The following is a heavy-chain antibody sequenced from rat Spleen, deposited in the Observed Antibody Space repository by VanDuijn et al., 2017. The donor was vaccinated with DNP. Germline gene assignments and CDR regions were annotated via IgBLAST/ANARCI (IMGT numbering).Heavy chain of an antibody. Sequence: EVQLVESGGGPVQPGRSLKVSCAASGFTFSNYGMAWVRQAPAKGLEWVSSISTGGGTYYSDSVKGRFSIPRDNAKSALYLQMDSLRSEDTATYYCARHRTIMPYYYAMDAWGQGASVTVSS. CDR2: ISTGGGT. D-gene: IGHD1-12*01. CDR1: GFTFSNYG. CDR3: ARHRTIMPYYYAMDA. J-gene: IGHJ4*01. V-gene: IGHV5S13*01.